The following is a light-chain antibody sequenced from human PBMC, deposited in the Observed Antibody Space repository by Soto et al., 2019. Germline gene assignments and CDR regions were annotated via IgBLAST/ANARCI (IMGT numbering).Light chain of an antibody. Sequence: EIVMTQSPATLSVSPGERATLSCRASQSFSSNLAWYQQKPGQAPRLLVYGASTRATIIPARFSGSRSGTEFTLTISSLQSEDFAVYYCQQYNTWPPTFGQGTRLEIK. J-gene: IGKJ5*01. V-gene: IGKV3-15*01. CDR3: QQYNTWPPT. CDR2: GAS. CDR1: QSFSSN.